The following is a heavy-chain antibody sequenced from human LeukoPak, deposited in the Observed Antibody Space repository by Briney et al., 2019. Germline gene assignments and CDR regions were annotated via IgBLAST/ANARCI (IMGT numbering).Heavy chain of an antibody. J-gene: IGHJ4*02. D-gene: IGHD2-21*01. CDR1: GYSFTSYW. CDR3: ARLGYCGTTNCHAFDY. CDR2: IYPGDSDT. Sequence: GESLKISCKGSGYSFTSYWISWVRQMPGKGLEWMGIIYPGDSDTRYSPSFQGLVTMSADKSISTVYLQWSSLKASDTAMFYCARLGYCGTTNCHAFDYWGQGTLVTVPS. V-gene: IGHV5-51*01.